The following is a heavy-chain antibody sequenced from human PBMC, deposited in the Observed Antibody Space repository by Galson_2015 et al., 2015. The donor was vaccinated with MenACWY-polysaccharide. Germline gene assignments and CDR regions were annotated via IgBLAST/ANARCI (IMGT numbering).Heavy chain of an antibody. CDR3: AQLGTGTTKVFDN. Sequence: SVKVCCKASGYIFSRYTRHWMRQAPGQRLEWMGWFNVGNGVAKYSQKFEGRVTINRDTSANTAYMEVRSLRSEDTGVYFCAQLGTGTTKVFDNWGQGTLVSVSS. CDR1: GYIFSRYT. V-gene: IGHV1-3*01. J-gene: IGHJ4*02. D-gene: IGHD4-17*01. CDR2: FNVGNGVA.